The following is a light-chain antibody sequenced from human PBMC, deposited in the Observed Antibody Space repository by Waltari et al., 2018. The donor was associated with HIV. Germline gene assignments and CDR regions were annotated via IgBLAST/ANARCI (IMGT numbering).Light chain of an antibody. CDR1: QSISSN. CDR2: GAS. V-gene: IGKV3-15*01. Sequence: EIVMTQSPATLSVSPGERATLSCRASQSISSNLAWYQQKPGQAPRLLIYGASTRATGIPARFSGSGSGTEFTLTISSLQPDDFATYYCQQYNSYTWTFGQGTKVEI. CDR3: QQYNSYTWT. J-gene: IGKJ1*01.